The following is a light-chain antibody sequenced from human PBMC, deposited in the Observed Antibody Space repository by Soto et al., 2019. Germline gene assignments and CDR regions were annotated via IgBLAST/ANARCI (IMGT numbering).Light chain of an antibody. J-gene: IGLJ1*01. CDR1: SSDVGGYNY. V-gene: IGLV2-14*03. CDR2: DVS. CDR3: SSYTTSNTRQIV. Sequence: QSELTRPASVSGSRGQSITISCTGTSSDVGGYNYVSWYQHHPGKAPKLMIFDVSNRPSGVSNRFSGSKSGNTASLTISGLQPEDEADYYCSSYTTSNTRQIVFGTGTKVTVL.